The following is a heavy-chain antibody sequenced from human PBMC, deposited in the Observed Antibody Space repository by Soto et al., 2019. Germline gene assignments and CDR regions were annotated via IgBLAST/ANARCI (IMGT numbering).Heavy chain of an antibody. J-gene: IGHJ6*02. D-gene: IGHD4-17*01. CDR3: ARDVRSDYGWYGMDV. CDR2: ISSSGSTI. Sequence: RLSCADSKSAVSYYYRSWSRQPPRTGLEWVSYISSSGSTIYYADAVKGRFTISRDNSKNTLYLQMNSLRAEDTAVYYCARDVRSDYGWYGMDVWGQGTTVTVSS. CDR1: KSAVSYYY. V-gene: IGHV3-11*04.